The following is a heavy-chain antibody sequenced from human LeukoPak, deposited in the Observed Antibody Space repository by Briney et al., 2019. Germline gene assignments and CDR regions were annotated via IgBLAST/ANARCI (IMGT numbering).Heavy chain of an antibody. V-gene: IGHV3-64*05. Sequence: GGSLRLSCSACGFISSSYAMHLVRQAPGKGLEYVSAISSDGGSTYYADSVKGRFTISRDNSKNSLYVQMSSLRAEDTAVYYCGYSRGWGFDYWGQGTLVTVSS. CDR3: GYSRGWGFDY. CDR1: GFISSSYA. J-gene: IGHJ4*02. CDR2: ISSDGGST. D-gene: IGHD6-19*01.